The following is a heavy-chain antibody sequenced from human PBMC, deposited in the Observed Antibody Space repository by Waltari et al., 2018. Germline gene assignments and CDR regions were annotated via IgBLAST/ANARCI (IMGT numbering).Heavy chain of an antibody. CDR2: VNPNGGST. CDR1: GYTFTDFH. J-gene: IGHJ4*02. Sequence: QVQLVQSGAEVKKPGASVKVSCTASGYTFTDFHIHWVRQAPGQGLEWMGTVNPNGGSTTYAQKLHDRVTMTRDTSTSTVYMELSSLRSEDTAVYYCARAGSTLIWGVAEWGQGTLVTVSS. V-gene: IGHV1-46*04. D-gene: IGHD2-2*01. CDR3: ARAGSTLIWGVAE.